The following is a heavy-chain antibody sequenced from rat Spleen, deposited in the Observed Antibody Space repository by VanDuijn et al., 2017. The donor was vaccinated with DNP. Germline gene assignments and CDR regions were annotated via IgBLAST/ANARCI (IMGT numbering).Heavy chain of an antibody. V-gene: IGHV5-58*01. D-gene: IGHD1-2*01. CDR2: IKTGGGST. CDR3: ARGSSSIYWYFDF. Sequence: EVQLVETGGGLVQPGGSLKLSCVASGFTFSNYWMYWIRQAPGKGLEWVASIKTGGGSTYYPDSVKGRFTISRDNAENTVYLQMNSLRSEDTATYYCARGSSSIYWYFDFWGPGTMVTVSS. CDR1: GFTFSNYW. J-gene: IGHJ1*01.